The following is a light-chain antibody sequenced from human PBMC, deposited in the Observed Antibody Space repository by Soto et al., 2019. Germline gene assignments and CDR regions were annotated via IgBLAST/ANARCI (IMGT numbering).Light chain of an antibody. Sequence: IQMTQSPSSLSASVGDRVTLTCQASHDIRDHLNWYQQKPGKPPKLLIYDASNLQTGVPSRFSGSGSWTDFTFTISSLQPEDIATYFCHQYDNLSQTFGPGTKVDIK. CDR2: DAS. CDR1: HDIRDH. CDR3: HQYDNLSQT. V-gene: IGKV1-33*01. J-gene: IGKJ3*01.